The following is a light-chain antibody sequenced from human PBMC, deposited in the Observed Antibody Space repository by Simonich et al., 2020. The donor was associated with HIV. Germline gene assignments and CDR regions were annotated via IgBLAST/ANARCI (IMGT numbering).Light chain of an antibody. J-gene: IGLJ3*02. V-gene: IGLV4-60*03. CDR1: SGHSSYI. Sequence: QLVLTQSPSASASLGASVKLTCTLSSGHSSYIIAWHQQQPGKAPRYLMKLEGSGSDNKGSGVPDRFSGSSSGADRYLTISNLQSEDEADYYCETWDSNTRVFGGGTKLTVL. CDR2: LEGSGSD. CDR3: ETWDSNTRV.